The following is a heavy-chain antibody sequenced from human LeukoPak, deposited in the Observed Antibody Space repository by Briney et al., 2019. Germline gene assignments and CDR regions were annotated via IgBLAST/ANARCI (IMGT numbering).Heavy chain of an antibody. CDR3: ARGSWGSYHGYYFDY. V-gene: IGHV6-1*01. CDR2: TYYRSKWYT. CDR1: GDSVSANNAA. D-gene: IGHD1-26*01. Sequence: SQTLSLTCAISGDSVSANNAAWNWIRQSPSRGLEWLGRTYYRSKWYTAYAVSVKGRITINSDTSKNQFSLHLNSVTPEDTAVYYCARGSWGSYHGYYFDYWGQGTLVTVSS. J-gene: IGHJ4*02.